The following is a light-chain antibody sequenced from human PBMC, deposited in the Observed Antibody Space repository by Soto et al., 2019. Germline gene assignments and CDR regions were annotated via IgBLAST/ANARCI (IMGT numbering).Light chain of an antibody. J-gene: IGLJ2*01. CDR2: DNN. Sequence: QSALTQPPSVSAAPGQKVTISCSGSSSNIGTYYVSWYQHFPGTAPKLLIYDNNERPPGIPDRFSGSKSGTSATLGITGLQTEDEAHYHSGTWDSSLSAVVFGGGTKLTVL. CDR3: GTWDSSLSAVV. V-gene: IGLV1-51*01. CDR1: SSNIGTYY.